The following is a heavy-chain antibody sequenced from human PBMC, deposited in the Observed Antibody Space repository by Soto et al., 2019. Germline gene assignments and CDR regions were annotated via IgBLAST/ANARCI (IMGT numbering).Heavy chain of an antibody. D-gene: IGHD4-17*01. Sequence: QVQLQESGPGLVKPSETLSLTCTVSGGSVSSGRYYWSLIRQPPGKRLEWIVFIYYSGSTNYNHFLKSLVAISVDTSKNQVSLKLSSVTAADTAVYYCARGDYGDQFDYWGQGTLVTVS. CDR1: GGSVSSGRYY. CDR2: IYYSGST. V-gene: IGHV4-61*01. J-gene: IGHJ4*02. CDR3: ARGDYGDQFDY.